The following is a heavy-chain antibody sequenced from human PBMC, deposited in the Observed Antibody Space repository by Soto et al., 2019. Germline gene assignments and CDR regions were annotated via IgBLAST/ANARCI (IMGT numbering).Heavy chain of an antibody. CDR1: GFTFSSYA. CDR2: ISGSGGST. Sequence: GGSLRLSCAASGFTFSSYAMSWVRQAPGKGLEWVSAISGSGGSTYYADSVKGRFTISRDNSKNTLYLQMNSLRAEDTAVYYCAKYLELWYFDWLLLDYWGQGTLVTVSS. CDR3: AKYLELWYFDWLLLDY. V-gene: IGHV3-23*01. J-gene: IGHJ4*02. D-gene: IGHD3-9*01.